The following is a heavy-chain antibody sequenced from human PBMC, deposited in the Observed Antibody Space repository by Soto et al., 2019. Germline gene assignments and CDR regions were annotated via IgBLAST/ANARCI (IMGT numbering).Heavy chain of an antibody. J-gene: IGHJ6*02. CDR1: GGSISSYY. V-gene: IGHV4-59*01. D-gene: IGHD3-10*01. CDR2: IYYSGST. CDR3: ARVPLPSEDGSGSYYYGLDV. Sequence: SETLSLTCTVSGGSISSYYWSWLRQPPGKGLEWIGYIYYSGSTNYNPSLKSRVTISVDTSKNQFSLKLSSVTAADTAVYYCARVPLPSEDGSGSYYYGLDVWGQGTTVTVSS.